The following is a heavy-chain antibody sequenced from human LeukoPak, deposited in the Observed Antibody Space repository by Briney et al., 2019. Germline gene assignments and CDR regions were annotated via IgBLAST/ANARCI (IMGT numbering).Heavy chain of an antibody. J-gene: IGHJ6*03. CDR3: ARDRRHYYYYMDV. CDR2: IIPIFGTA. V-gene: IGHV1-69*05. CDR1: GGTFSSYA. Sequence: SVKVSCKASGGTFSSYAISWVRQAPGQGLEWMGRIIPIFGTANYAQKFQGRVTITTDESTSTAYMELSSLRAEDTAVYYCARDRRHYYYYMDVWGKGTTVTVSS.